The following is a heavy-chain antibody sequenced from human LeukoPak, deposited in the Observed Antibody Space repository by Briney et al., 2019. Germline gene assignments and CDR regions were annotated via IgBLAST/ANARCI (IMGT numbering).Heavy chain of an antibody. J-gene: IGHJ6*03. Sequence: GASVKVSCKASGGSFSSFVITWVRQAPGQGLEWMGRIIPVLGVSNLAQKFQGRVTITADKSTNTAHMELSSLRSEDTAVYYCARDCKDSSSYRAPPTYYYYYMDVWGKGTTVTVSS. CDR1: GGSFSSFV. D-gene: IGHD6-6*01. CDR2: IIPVLGVS. CDR3: ARDCKDSSSYRAPPTYYYYYMDV. V-gene: IGHV1-69*04.